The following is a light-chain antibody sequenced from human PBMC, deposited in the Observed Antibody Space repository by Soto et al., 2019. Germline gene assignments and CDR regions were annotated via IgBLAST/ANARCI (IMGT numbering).Light chain of an antibody. J-gene: IGKJ1*01. CDR3: QQYHNLWT. V-gene: IGKV1-5*03. CDR2: KAS. Sequence: ITPSPSTPSATVGDRVTITCRGSQSISTWLAWYQQKPGKAPKLLVYKASSLESGVPSRFSGSGSGTEFTLTISSLQPDDFATYYCQQYHNLWTFGQGTKVDIK. CDR1: QSISTW.